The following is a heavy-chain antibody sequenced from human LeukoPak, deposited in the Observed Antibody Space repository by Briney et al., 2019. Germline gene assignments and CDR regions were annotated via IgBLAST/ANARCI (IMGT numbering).Heavy chain of an antibody. Sequence: PGRSLRLSCAASGFTFSSYGMHWVRQAPGKGLEWVAVIWYDGSNKYYADSVKCRFTISRDNSKNTLYLQMNSLRAEDTAVYYCAKDSTVTTAGFDYWGQGTLVTVSS. CDR3: AKDSTVTTAGFDY. V-gene: IGHV3-33*06. D-gene: IGHD4-17*01. CDR1: GFTFSSYG. CDR2: IWYDGSNK. J-gene: IGHJ4*02.